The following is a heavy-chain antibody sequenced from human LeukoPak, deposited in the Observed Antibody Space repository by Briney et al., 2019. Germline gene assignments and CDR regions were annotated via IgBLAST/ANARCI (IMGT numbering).Heavy chain of an antibody. Sequence: GASVKVSCKASGYTFTSYGISWVRQAPGQGLEWVGWISTYNGNTNYAQKLQGRVTMTTDTSTSTAYMELRSLRSDDTAVYYCARMSWDSSGYYSPSDAFDIWGQGTMVTVSS. CDR1: GYTFTSYG. J-gene: IGHJ3*02. CDR2: ISTYNGNT. D-gene: IGHD3-22*01. V-gene: IGHV1-18*01. CDR3: ARMSWDSSGYYSPSDAFDI.